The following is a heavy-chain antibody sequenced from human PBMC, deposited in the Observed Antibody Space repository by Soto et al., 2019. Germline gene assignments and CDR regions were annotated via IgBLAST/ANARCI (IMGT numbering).Heavy chain of an antibody. V-gene: IGHV3-30-3*01. J-gene: IGHJ2*01. CDR3: ARDSNRLTGDGWYFDL. CDR1: GFTFSSYA. D-gene: IGHD7-27*01. CDR2: ISYDGSNK. Sequence: QVQLVESGGGVVQPGRSLRLSCAASGFTFSSYAMHWVRQAPGKGLEWVAVISYDGSNKYYADSVKGRFTISRDNSKNTLYLQMNSLRAEDTAVYYCARDSNRLTGDGWYFDLWGRGTLVTVSS.